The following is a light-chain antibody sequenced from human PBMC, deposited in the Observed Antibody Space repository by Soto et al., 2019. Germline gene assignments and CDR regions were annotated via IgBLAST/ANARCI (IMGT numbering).Light chain of an antibody. CDR1: QNIANY. V-gene: IGKV1-39*01. J-gene: IGKJ1*01. CDR2: GAS. CDR3: HQTYSTPQT. Sequence: DIQMTQSPSSLSASVEDRVTITCRVSQNIANYLTWYQHKPGKAPRLLIYGASSLQSGVPSRFSGSGSGTDFTLTISSLQPEDFATYYCHQTYSTPQTFGQGTKVEI.